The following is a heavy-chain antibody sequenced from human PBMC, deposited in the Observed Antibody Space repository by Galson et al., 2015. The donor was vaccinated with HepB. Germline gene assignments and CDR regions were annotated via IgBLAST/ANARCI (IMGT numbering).Heavy chain of an antibody. V-gene: IGHV1-69*13. CDR1: GGTFSSYA. J-gene: IGHJ6*03. Sequence: SVKVSCKASGGTFSSYAISWVRQAPGQGLEWMGGIIPIFGTANYAQKFQGRVTITADESTSTAYMELSSLRSEDTAVYYCARVSGGTYYYYYYYMDVWGKGTTVTVSS. D-gene: IGHD3-16*01. CDR2: IIPIFGTA. CDR3: ARVSGGTYYYYYYYMDV.